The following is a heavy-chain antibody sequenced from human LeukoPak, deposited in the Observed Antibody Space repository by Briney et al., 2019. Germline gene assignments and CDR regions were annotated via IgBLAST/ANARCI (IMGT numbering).Heavy chain of an antibody. J-gene: IGHJ5*02. Sequence: SETLSLTCTVSGGSISSSSYYWGWIRQPPGKGLEWIGSIYYSGSTYYNPSLKSRVTISVDTSKNQFSLKLSSVTAADTAVYYCAREGATMPSDNWFDPWGQGTLVTVSS. CDR2: IYYSGST. V-gene: IGHV4-39*07. CDR3: AREGATMPSDNWFDP. D-gene: IGHD1-26*01. CDR1: GGSISSSSYY.